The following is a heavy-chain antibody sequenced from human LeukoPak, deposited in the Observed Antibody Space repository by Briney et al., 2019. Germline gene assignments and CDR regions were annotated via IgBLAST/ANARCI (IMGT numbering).Heavy chain of an antibody. J-gene: IGHJ4*02. D-gene: IGHD3-22*01. CDR2: INTNTGNP. V-gene: IGHV7-4-1*02. CDR3: ASNYYDSSGSSGEGY. CDR1: GYTFTSYA. Sequence: ASVKVSCKASGYTFTSYAMNWVRQAPGQGLEWMGWINTNTGNPTYAQGFTGRFVFSLDTSVSTAYLQISSLKAEDTAVYYCASNYYDSSGSSGEGYWGQGTLVIVSS.